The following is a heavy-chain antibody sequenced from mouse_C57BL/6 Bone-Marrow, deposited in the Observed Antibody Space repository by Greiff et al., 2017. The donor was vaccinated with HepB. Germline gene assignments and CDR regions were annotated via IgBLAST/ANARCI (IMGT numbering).Heavy chain of an antibody. D-gene: IGHD2-3*01. CDR2: IDPSDSYT. CDR1: GYTFTSYW. Sequence: QVQLQQPGAELVMPGASVKLSCKASGYTFTSYWMHWVKQRPGQGLEWIGEIDPSDSYTNYNQKFKGKSTLTVDKSSSTAYMQLSSLTSEDSAVYYCARRGDGYYYFDYWGQGTTLTVSS. J-gene: IGHJ2*01. CDR3: ARRGDGYYYFDY. V-gene: IGHV1-69*01.